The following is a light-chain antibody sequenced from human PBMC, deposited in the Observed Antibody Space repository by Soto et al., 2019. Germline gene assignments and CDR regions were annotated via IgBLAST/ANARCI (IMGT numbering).Light chain of an antibody. V-gene: IGLV1-40*01. Sequence: QSVLTRSPSLSGAPGQRVTISCTGSSSNIGAGYDVHWYQQLPGTAPKLLIFANINRPSGVPDRFSGSKSGTSASLAVTGLRDEDEADYYCQSYDSSMSGYVLGTGNKVTVL. CDR2: ANI. CDR3: QSYDSSMSGYV. J-gene: IGLJ1*01. CDR1: SSNIGAGYD.